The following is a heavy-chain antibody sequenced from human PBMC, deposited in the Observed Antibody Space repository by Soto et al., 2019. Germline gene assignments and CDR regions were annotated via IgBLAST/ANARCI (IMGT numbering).Heavy chain of an antibody. J-gene: IGHJ3*02. V-gene: IGHV1-69*13. CDR2: IIPIFGTA. CDR1: GGTFSSYA. D-gene: IGHD2-21*02. Sequence: ASVKVSCKASGGTFSSYAISWVRQAPGQGLEWMGGIIPIFGTANYAQKFQGRVTITADESTSTAYMELSSLRSEDTAVYYCASSLPRGDDAFDIWGQGTMVTVSS. CDR3: ASSLPRGDDAFDI.